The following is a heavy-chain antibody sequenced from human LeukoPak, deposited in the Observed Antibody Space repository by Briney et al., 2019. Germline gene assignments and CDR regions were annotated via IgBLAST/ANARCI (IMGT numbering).Heavy chain of an antibody. CDR2: IYYSGST. CDR3: ARESHAGYCSSTSCSDAFDI. D-gene: IGHD2-2*01. Sequence: SETLSLTCSVSGDSISSYYWSWIRQPPGEGLEWIGYIYYSGSTNYNPSLKSRVTISVDTSKNQFFLKLTSVTAADTAVYYCARESHAGYCSSTSCSDAFDIWGQGTMVTVSS. CDR1: GDSISSYY. V-gene: IGHV4-59*01. J-gene: IGHJ3*02.